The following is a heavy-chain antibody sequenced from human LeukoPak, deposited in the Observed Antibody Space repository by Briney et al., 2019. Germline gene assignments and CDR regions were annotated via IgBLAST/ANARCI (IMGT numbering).Heavy chain of an antibody. CDR1: GYTFTGYY. CDR3: ARDKTSGAAVGRHMVVFDF. J-gene: IGHJ4*02. V-gene: IGHV1-2*02. D-gene: IGHD6-13*01. Sequence: ASVKVSCKASGYTFTGYYMHWVRQAPGQGLEWMGWINPNSGGTNYAQKFQGRVTMTRDTSISTAYMELSSLKSDDSAVYYCARDKTSGAAVGRHMVVFDFWGLGTLVTVSS. CDR2: INPNSGGT.